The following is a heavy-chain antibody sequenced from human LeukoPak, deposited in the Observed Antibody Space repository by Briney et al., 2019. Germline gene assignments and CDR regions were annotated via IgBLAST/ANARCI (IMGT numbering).Heavy chain of an antibody. D-gene: IGHD6-13*01. CDR2: ISGSGGST. Sequence: PGGSLRLSCAASGFTFSSYAMSWVRQAPGRGLEWVSAISGSGGSTYYADSVKGRFTISRDNSRNTLYLQMNSLRAEDTAVYYCASSWYGAFAFWGQGTMVTVSS. CDR1: GFTFSSYA. V-gene: IGHV3-23*01. J-gene: IGHJ3*01. CDR3: ASSWYGAFAF.